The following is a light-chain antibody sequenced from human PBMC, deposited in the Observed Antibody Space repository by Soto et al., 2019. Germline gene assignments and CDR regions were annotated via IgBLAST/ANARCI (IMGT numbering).Light chain of an antibody. V-gene: IGKV3-20*01. CDR1: QSVSSSY. Sequence: EIVLTQSPGTLPLSPGERATLSCRASQSVSSSYLAWYQQKPGQAPRLLIYGASSRATGIPDRFSGSGFGTDFTLTISRLEPEDFAVYYCQQYGSSSITFGQGTRLEIK. J-gene: IGKJ5*01. CDR2: GAS. CDR3: QQYGSSSIT.